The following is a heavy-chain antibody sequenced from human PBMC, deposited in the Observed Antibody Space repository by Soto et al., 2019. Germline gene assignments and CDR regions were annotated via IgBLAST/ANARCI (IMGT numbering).Heavy chain of an antibody. V-gene: IGHV4-38-2*02. D-gene: IGHD1-1*01. CDR2: IYPSVSS. CDR3: AREKVGTTFFDN. J-gene: IGHJ4*02. CDR1: GFAISRGYY. Sequence: SETLSLTCNVAGFAISRGYYWSWVRQTPGKGLEWIGSIYPSVSSYHNPSLETRLTLSIDTSKNQFTLKLASVTAADTALYYCAREKVGTTFFDNWGQGTQVTVSS.